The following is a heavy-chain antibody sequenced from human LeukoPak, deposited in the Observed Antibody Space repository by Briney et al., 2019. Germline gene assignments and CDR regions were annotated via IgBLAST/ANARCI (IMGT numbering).Heavy chain of an antibody. D-gene: IGHD2-2*01. CDR3: AKGRLGCSSTSCYVDYYYYGMDV. V-gene: IGHV3-23*01. J-gene: IGHJ6*04. CDR1: GFTFSSYA. Sequence: GGSLRLSCAASGFTFSSYAMSWVRQAPGKGLEWVSATSGSGGSTYYADSVKGRFTISRDNSKNTLYLQMNSLRAEDTAVYYCAKGRLGCSSTSCYVDYYYYGMDVWGKGTTVTVSS. CDR2: TSGSGGST.